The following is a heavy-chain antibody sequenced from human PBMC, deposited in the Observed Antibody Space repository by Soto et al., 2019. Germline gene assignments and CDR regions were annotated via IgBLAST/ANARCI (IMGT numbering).Heavy chain of an antibody. CDR3: VRECLLLNDRPDQYYGLDV. Sequence: QVQLVQSGAEVKKPGASVKVSCRASGYTFTNYYMHWVRQAPGQGLEWMGIIHPIVRSSSDAEKLKGRVTLTRHTSTSTVYMNLTSLRSDDTAVYYRVRECLLLNDRPDQYYGLDVWGQGTTVIVSS. J-gene: IGHJ6*02. V-gene: IGHV1-46*01. CDR2: IHPIVRSS. CDR1: GYTFTNYY.